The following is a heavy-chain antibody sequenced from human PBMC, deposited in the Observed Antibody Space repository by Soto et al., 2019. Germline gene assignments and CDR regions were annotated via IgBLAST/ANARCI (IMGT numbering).Heavy chain of an antibody. Sequence: GGSLRLSCAASGFTFSSYSMNWVRQAPGKGLEWVSSISSSSSYIYYADSVKGRFTISRDNAKNSLYLQMNSLRAEDTAVYFCARVQLSGSYYGRWFDPWGQGTLVTVSS. CDR3: ARVQLSGSYYGRWFDP. CDR2: ISSSSSYI. V-gene: IGHV3-21*01. CDR1: GFTFSSYS. D-gene: IGHD1-26*01. J-gene: IGHJ5*02.